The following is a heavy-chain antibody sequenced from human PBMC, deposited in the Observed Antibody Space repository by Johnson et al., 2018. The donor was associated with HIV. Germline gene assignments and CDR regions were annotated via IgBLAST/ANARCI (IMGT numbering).Heavy chain of an antibody. CDR2: IWYDGRNK. CDR3: AKVLGYSSSSRDAFDI. D-gene: IGHD6-6*01. CDR1: GFTFSSYG. V-gene: IGHV3-33*06. Sequence: VQLVESGGGVVQPGRSLRLSCAASGFTFSSYGMHWVRQAPGKGLEWVAVIWYDGRNKYYADSVKGRFTISRDNSKNTLYLQMNSLRAEDTAVYYCAKVLGYSSSSRDAFDIWGQGTMVTVSS. J-gene: IGHJ3*02.